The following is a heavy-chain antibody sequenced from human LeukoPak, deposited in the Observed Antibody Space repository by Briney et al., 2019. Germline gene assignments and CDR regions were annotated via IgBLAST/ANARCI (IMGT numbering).Heavy chain of an antibody. CDR3: ARDKGAWYFDY. Sequence: GGSLRLSCAASGFTFSSYSMNWVRQAPGKGLEWVSSISSSSSYIYYADSVKGRFTISRDNAKNSLYLQMNGLSAEDTAVYFCARDKGAWYFDYWGQGTLVTVSS. D-gene: IGHD4/OR15-4a*01. CDR2: ISSSSSYI. J-gene: IGHJ4*02. V-gene: IGHV3-21*04. CDR1: GFTFSSYS.